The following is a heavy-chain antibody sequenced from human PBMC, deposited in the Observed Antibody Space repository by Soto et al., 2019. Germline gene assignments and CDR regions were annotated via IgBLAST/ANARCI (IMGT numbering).Heavy chain of an antibody. D-gene: IGHD1-26*01. CDR2: ISWNSGSI. Sequence: SLKISCAASGFTFDDYAMHWVRQAPGKGLEWVSGISWNSGSIGYADSVKGRFTISRDNAKNSLYLQMNSLRAEDTALYYCAKDSKSGSYYYYYGMDVWGQGTTVTVSS. CDR1: GFTFDDYA. V-gene: IGHV3-9*01. J-gene: IGHJ6*02. CDR3: AKDSKSGSYYYYYGMDV.